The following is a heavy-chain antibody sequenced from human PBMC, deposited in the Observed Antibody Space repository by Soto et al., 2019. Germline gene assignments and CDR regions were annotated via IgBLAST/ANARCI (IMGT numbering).Heavy chain of an antibody. D-gene: IGHD4-17*01. CDR3: TREWRGRLRDGFDI. Sequence: EVQLVESGGGLVQPGGSLRLSCAASGFTFSSYWMHWVRQAPGKGLVCVSRINTDGSTITYADSVKGRFTISRDNAQSTLYLQMTNLRAADTAVYFCTREWRGRLRDGFDIWGQGTMVNVSS. V-gene: IGHV3-74*01. CDR2: INTDGSTI. J-gene: IGHJ3*02. CDR1: GFTFSSYW.